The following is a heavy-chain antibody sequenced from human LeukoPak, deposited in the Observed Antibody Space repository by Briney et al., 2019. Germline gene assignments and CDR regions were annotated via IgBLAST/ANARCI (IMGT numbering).Heavy chain of an antibody. D-gene: IGHD1-14*01. CDR1: GGSISSSSYY. CDR2: IYYSGST. J-gene: IGHJ4*02. CDR3: ARGASLVDPSEGIDY. V-gene: IGHV4-39*07. Sequence: SETLSLTCTVSGGSISSSSYYWGWIRQPPGKGLEWIGSIYYSGSTYYNPSLKSRVTISVDTSKNQFSLKLSSVTAADTAVYYCARGASLVDPSEGIDYWGQGTLVTVSS.